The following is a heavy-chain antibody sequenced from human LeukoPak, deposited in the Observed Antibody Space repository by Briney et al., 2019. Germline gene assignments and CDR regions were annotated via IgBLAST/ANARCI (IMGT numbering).Heavy chain of an antibody. CDR2: IIPIFGTA. J-gene: IGHJ6*03. D-gene: IGHD3-10*01. Sequence: GASVKVSCKASGGTFSSYAISWVRQAPGQGLEWMGGIIPIFGTANYAQKFQGRVTITTDESTSTAYMELSSLRSEDTAVYYCARWKWFGEYYYYYYMDVWGKGTTVTVSS. CDR1: GGTFSSYA. V-gene: IGHV1-69*05. CDR3: ARWKWFGEYYYYYYMDV.